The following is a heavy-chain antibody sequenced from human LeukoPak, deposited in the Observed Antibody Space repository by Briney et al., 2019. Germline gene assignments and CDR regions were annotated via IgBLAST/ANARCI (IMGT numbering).Heavy chain of an antibody. CDR2: INHSGST. D-gene: IGHD3-10*01. CDR3: ARGRNPLHYYYGSGSYYKAANWFDP. CDR1: GGSFSGYY. V-gene: IGHV4-34*01. Sequence: SETLSLTRAVYGGSFSGYYWSWIRPPPGKGLEWIGAINHSGSTNYNPSPRSRVTISVDTSKNQFSLKLSSVTAADTTVYYCARGRNPLHYYYGSGSYYKAANWFDPWGQGTLVTVSS. J-gene: IGHJ5*02.